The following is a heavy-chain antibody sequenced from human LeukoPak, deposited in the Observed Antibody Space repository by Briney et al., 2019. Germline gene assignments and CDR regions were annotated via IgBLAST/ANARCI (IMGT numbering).Heavy chain of an antibody. Sequence: ASVKVSCKASGGTFSSYAISWVRQAPGQGLEWMGIINPSGGSTSYAQKFQGRVTMTRDTSTSTVYMELSSLRSEDTAVYYCARGLVDTAMVPSYYYGMDVWGQGTTVTVSS. V-gene: IGHV1-46*01. J-gene: IGHJ6*02. CDR2: INPSGGST. D-gene: IGHD5-18*01. CDR3: ARGLVDTAMVPSYYYGMDV. CDR1: GGTFSSYA.